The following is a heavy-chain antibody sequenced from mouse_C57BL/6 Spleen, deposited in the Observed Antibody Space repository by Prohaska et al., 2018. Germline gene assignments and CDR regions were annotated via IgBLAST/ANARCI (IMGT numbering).Heavy chain of an antibody. J-gene: IGHJ1*03. CDR1: GLTFSGFW. D-gene: IGHD1-1*01. CDR3: MGYDSSYWYFDV. CDR2: INSDGSTI. Sequence: EVQLLETGGGLVQPGGSRGLSCEGSGLTFSGFWMSWVRPTPGKTLEWIGEINSDGSTINYLPTIKDRFTIFRDNDNSTLYLKMSNVRSEDTATYFCMGYDSSYWYFDVWGTGTTVTVSS. V-gene: IGHV11-2*01.